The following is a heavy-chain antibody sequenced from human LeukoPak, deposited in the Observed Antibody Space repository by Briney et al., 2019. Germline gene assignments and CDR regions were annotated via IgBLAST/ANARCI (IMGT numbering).Heavy chain of an antibody. CDR2: INPNSGGT. J-gene: IGHJ4*02. CDR1: GYTFTGYY. V-gene: IGHV1-2*02. CDR3: ARISQGSSWPFDY. D-gene: IGHD6-13*01. Sequence: ASVKVSCKASGYTFTGYYMHWVRQAPGQGLEWMGWINPNSGGTNYAQKFQGRVTMTRDTSISTAYMELRSLRSDDTAVYYCARISQGSSWPFDYWGQGTLVTVSS.